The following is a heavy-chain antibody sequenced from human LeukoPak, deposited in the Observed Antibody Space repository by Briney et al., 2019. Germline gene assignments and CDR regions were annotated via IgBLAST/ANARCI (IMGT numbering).Heavy chain of an antibody. D-gene: IGHD6-19*01. Sequence: ASVKVSCKASGYTFTGYYMHWVRQAPGQGLEWMGWINPNSGGTNYAQKFQGRVTMTRDTSISTAYMELSRLRSDDTAVYYCARRIAVAGDAFDIWGQGTMVTVSS. CDR2: INPNSGGT. CDR1: GYTFTGYY. CDR3: ARRIAVAGDAFDI. J-gene: IGHJ3*02. V-gene: IGHV1-2*02.